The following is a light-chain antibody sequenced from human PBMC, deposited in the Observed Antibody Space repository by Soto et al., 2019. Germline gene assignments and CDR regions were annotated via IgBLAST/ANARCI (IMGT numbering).Light chain of an antibody. Sequence: QSALTRAPSASGTPGQRVTISCSGSSSNIGSNYVYWYQQLPGTAPKLLIYRNNQRPSGVPDRFSGSKSGTSASLAISGLRSEDEADYYCAAWDDSLSGFVVFGGGTKVTVL. CDR1: SSNIGSNY. CDR3: AAWDDSLSGFVV. V-gene: IGLV1-47*01. J-gene: IGLJ2*01. CDR2: RNN.